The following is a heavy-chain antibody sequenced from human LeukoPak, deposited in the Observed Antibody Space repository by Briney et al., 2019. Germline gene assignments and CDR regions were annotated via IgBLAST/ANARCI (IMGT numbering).Heavy chain of an antibody. CDR2: ISYDGSDK. CDR3: ARAEGLDSSGD. J-gene: IGHJ4*02. CDR1: GFTFRSYG. Sequence: PGRSLRLSCAASGFTFRSYGMHWVRQAPGKGLEWVAVISYDGSDKHYADSVKGRFTISRDNSKNTLYLQMNSLRTEDTAVYYCARAEGLDSSGDWGQGTLVTVSS. V-gene: IGHV3-30*03. D-gene: IGHD3-22*01.